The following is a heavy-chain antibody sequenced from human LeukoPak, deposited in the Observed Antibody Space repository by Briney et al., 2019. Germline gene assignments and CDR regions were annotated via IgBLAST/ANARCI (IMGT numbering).Heavy chain of an antibody. J-gene: IGHJ3*01. D-gene: IGHD5-18*01. CDR3: ARDRGYAYGLYDAFDV. CDR1: GFSVSGGY. Sequence: PGGSLRLSCAASGFSVSGGYMSWVRQPPGKGLEWVSTIYSGDGTYYADSVKGRFAISRDSSENTLNLHMNSLRAEDTAVYYCARDRGYAYGLYDAFDVWGQGTMVTVSS. CDR2: IYSGDGT. V-gene: IGHV3-66*01.